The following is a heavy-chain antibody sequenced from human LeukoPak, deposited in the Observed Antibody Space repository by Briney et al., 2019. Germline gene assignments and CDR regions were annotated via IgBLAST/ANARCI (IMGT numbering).Heavy chain of an antibody. CDR1: GGSISSGGYY. Sequence: SQTLSLTCTVSGGSISSGGYYWSWIRQPPGKGLEWIGSIYYSGSTYYNPSLKSRVTISVDTSKNQFSLKLSSVTAADTAVYYCARRGYDFWSGYSSFDYWGQGTLVTVSS. J-gene: IGHJ4*02. CDR2: IYYSGST. D-gene: IGHD3-3*01. CDR3: ARRGYDFWSGYSSFDY. V-gene: IGHV4-30-2*03.